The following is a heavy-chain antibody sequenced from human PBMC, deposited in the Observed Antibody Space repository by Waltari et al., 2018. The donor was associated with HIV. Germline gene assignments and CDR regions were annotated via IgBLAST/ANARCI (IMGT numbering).Heavy chain of an antibody. V-gene: IGHV1-18*01. D-gene: IGHD2-2*01. Sequence: QVQLVQSGAEVKKPGASVKVSCKASGYTFTSYGISWVRQAPGQGLEWMGWVSAYKGNANHAQKCQGRVSVATDTSTSTAKMELRSLRCDDTAVYYWARVGCSSASCRGLFDCWGQGTLVTVSS. CDR1: GYTFTSYG. CDR2: VSAYKGNA. J-gene: IGHJ4*02. CDR3: ARVGCSSASCRGLFDC.